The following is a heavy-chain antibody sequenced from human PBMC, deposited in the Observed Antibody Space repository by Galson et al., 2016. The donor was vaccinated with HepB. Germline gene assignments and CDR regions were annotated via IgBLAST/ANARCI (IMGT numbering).Heavy chain of an antibody. Sequence: SLRLSCAASGFTFSHYVMHWVRQAPGKGLEWVSLIWFDGTNEYYADSVKGRFTISRDNSKNILYLQMDSLRAEDTAVYYCAKLLIDSGSFGNTWGLTDSFDFWGPGKMVTVSS. CDR3: AKLLIDSGSFGNTWGLTDSFDF. CDR1: GFTFSHYV. D-gene: IGHD3-16*01. J-gene: IGHJ3*01. CDR2: IWFDGTNE. V-gene: IGHV3-33*06.